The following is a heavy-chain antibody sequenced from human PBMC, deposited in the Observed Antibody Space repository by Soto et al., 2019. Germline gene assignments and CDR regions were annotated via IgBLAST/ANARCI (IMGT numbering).Heavy chain of an antibody. J-gene: IGHJ3*02. Sequence: SETLSLTCAVYGGSFSGYYWSWIRQPPGKGLEWIGEINHSGSTNYNPSLKSRVTISVDTSKNQFSLKLSSVTAADTAVYYCARGRQTWFGESPGAFDIWGQGTMVTVSS. D-gene: IGHD3-10*01. CDR3: ARGRQTWFGESPGAFDI. V-gene: IGHV4-34*01. CDR1: GGSFSGYY. CDR2: INHSGST.